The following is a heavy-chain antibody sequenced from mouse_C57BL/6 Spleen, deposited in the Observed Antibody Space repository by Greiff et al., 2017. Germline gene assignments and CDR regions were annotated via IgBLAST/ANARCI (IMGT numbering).Heavy chain of an antibody. D-gene: IGHD2-2*01. CDR1: GYTFTRYG. J-gene: IGHJ4*01. CDR2: IYSGNGYT. V-gene: IGHV1-58*01. Sequence: VQLQQSGAELVRPGSSVKMSCKTSGYTFTRYGINWVKQRPGQGLEWIGYIYSGNGYTAYNEKFKGKATLTSDTSSSPAYMQLRSLTSEDSAIYFGATMVTTGGYYAFDYWGQGTSVTVSS. CDR3: ATMVTTGGYYAFDY.